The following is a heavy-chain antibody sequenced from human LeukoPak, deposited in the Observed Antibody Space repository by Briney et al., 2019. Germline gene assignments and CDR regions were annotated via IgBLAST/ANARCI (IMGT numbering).Heavy chain of an antibody. V-gene: IGHV5-51*01. J-gene: IGHJ3*02. CDR2: IYPDDSDT. CDR3: ARGRDGYNYFDAFDI. CDR1: GYSFTSYW. Sequence: GESLKISCKGSGYSFTSYWIGWVRQMPGKGLEWMGIIYPDDSDTRYSPPFQGQVTISADKSISTAYLQWSSLKASDIAMYYCARGRDGYNYFDAFDIWGQGTMVTVSS. D-gene: IGHD5-24*01.